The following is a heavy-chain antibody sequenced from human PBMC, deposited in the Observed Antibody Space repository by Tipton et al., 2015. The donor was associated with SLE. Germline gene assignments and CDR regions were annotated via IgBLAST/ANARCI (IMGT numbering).Heavy chain of an antibody. D-gene: IGHD4-17*01. CDR2: IYYSGST. V-gene: IGHV4-59*11. CDR3: ARGSGLRPLGDY. CDR1: GGSISSHY. J-gene: IGHJ4*02. Sequence: TLSPTCTVSGGSISSHYWSWIRQPPGKGLEWIGYIYYSGSTNYNPSLKSRVTISVDTSKNQFSLKLSSVTAADTAVYYCARGSGLRPLGDYWGQGTLVTVSS.